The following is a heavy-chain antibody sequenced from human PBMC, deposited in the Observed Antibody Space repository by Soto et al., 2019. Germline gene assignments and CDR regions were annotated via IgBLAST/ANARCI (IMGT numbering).Heavy chain of an antibody. V-gene: IGHV4-34*01. D-gene: IGHD1-26*01. CDR1: GGFSSGYD. J-gene: IGHJ6*04. Sequence: SETLSLTCAVSGGFSSGYDCLGFRLPPGKGLEWIGEINHSGSTNYNPSLKSRVTISVDTSKNQFSLKLSSVTAADTAVYYCASSTETTDYYQHDVRGKGTTVTGSS. CDR3: ASSTETTDYYQHDV. CDR2: INHSGST.